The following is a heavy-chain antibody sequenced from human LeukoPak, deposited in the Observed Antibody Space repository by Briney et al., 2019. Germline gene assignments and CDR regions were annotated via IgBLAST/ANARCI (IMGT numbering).Heavy chain of an antibody. CDR1: GYSITSYW. D-gene: IGHD4-17*01. Sequence: GESLKISCKGSGYSITSYWIGWVRQMAGKGLEWMGIIYPRDSDTRYSPSFQGQVTISADKSISTAYLQWSSLKATDTAMYYCARATTVTTANDYWGQGTLVTVSS. CDR3: ARATTVTTANDY. J-gene: IGHJ4*02. CDR2: IYPRDSDT. V-gene: IGHV5-51*01.